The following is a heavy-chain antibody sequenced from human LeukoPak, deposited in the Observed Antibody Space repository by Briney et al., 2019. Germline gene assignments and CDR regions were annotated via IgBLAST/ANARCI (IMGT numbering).Heavy chain of an antibody. D-gene: IGHD4-11*01. CDR2: TYYSGST. CDR3: ARLRGNYFPDY. Sequence: PSETLSLTCTVSGGSISGYYWTWIRQPPGKGLEWIAYTYYSGSTNYNPSLKSRVTISVDTSKNQFSLRLSSVTAADTAVYYCARLRGNYFPDYWGQGTLVTVSS. J-gene: IGHJ4*02. V-gene: IGHV4-59*01. CDR1: GGSISGYY.